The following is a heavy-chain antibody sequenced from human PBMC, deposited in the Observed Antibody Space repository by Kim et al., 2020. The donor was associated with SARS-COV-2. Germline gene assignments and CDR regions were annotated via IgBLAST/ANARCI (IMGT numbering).Heavy chain of an antibody. CDR3: ARVVSGPSVAEDA. Sequence: GGSLRLSCAASGFSFSNYAMSWFRQAPGTGLEWVSSISGGDTTSYAESAKGRFSISRDNTQSTSYLQMNSLRAADTAVYYCARVVSGPSVAEDA. D-gene: IGHD2-15*01. J-gene: IGHJ3*01. CDR1: GFSFSNYA. CDR2: ISGGDTT. V-gene: IGHV3-23*01.